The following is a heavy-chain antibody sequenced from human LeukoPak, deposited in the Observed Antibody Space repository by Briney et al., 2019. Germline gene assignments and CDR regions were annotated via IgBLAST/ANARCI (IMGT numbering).Heavy chain of an antibody. Sequence: GASVKVSCKASGGTFSSYAISWVRQAPGQGLEWMGGIIPIFGTANYAQKFRGRVTITADKSTSTAYMELSSLRSEDTAVYYCARDYGSGSYFDYWGQGTLVTVSS. V-gene: IGHV1-69*06. J-gene: IGHJ4*02. CDR3: ARDYGSGSYFDY. CDR2: IIPIFGTA. CDR1: GGTFSSYA. D-gene: IGHD3-10*01.